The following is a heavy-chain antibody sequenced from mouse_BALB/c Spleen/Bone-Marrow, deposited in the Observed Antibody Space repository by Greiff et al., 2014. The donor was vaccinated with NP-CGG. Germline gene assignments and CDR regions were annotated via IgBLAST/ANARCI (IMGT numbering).Heavy chain of an antibody. CDR2: INPYNDGI. CDR1: GYTFASYV. V-gene: IGHV1-14*01. J-gene: IGHJ1*01. CDR3: WYFDV. Sequence: VQLKESGAELMKPGASVKISCKATGYTFASYVMHWVKQKPGQGLEWIGYINPYNDGIKYNQKFKDKATLTADKSSSTAYMQLSSLTSEDSAVYYCWYFDVWGAGTTVTVSS.